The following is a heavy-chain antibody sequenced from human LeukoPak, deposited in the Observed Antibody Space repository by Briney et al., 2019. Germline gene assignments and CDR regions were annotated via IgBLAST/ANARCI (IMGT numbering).Heavy chain of an antibody. D-gene: IGHD3-10*01. Sequence: GGSLRLSCAASGFTFSSYGMSWVRQAPGMGLEWVSGITGSGGSTYCADSVKGRFTISRDNSKNTLYLQMNSLRVEDTAVYYCARLARGNVLDYWGQGTLVTVSS. CDR2: ITGSGGST. V-gene: IGHV3-23*01. CDR1: GFTFSSYG. J-gene: IGHJ4*02. CDR3: ARLARGNVLDY.